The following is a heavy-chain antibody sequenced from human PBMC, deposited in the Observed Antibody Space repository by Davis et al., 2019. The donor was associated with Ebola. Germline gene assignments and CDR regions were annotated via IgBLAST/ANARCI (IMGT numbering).Heavy chain of an antibody. D-gene: IGHD6-19*01. CDR3: VRVSRNIATGWYRFDAFDI. Sequence: GESLKISCAATGFTLNRNYMSWVRQAPGKGQEWVSYISGDSLYTNYADSVRGRLTISRDDAKNSLYLQMNSLRAEDTAIYYCVRVSRNIATGWYRFDAFDIWGQGTLVTVSS. V-gene: IGHV3-11*06. CDR2: ISGDSLYT. CDR1: GFTLNRNY. J-gene: IGHJ3*02.